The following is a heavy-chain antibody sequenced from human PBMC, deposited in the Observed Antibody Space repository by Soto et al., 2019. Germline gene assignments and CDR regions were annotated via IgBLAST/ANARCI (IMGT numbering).Heavy chain of an antibody. V-gene: IGHV4-39*01. CDR1: GDSSMGYHYY. CDR2: VYFSGGNS. J-gene: IGHJ4*02. D-gene: IGHD6-25*01. Sequence: SETLSLTCAVSGDSSMGYHYYWGWIRQPPGKGLEWVGSVYFSGGNSYYNPSLKSRVTISVDTSYNKFFLRLNSVTAADTAVYFCAYGSSSAWIDKWGQGTLVTVSS. CDR3: AYGSSSAWIDK.